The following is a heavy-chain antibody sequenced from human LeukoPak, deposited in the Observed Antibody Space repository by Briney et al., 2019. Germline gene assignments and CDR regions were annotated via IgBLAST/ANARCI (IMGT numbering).Heavy chain of an antibody. CDR3: AKALLGYYYDSSGYCDY. Sequence: GGSLRLSCAASGFTFSSYAMSWVRQAPGEGPEWVSAIVGSGDSTYYADSVKGRFTISRDNSKNTLYLQMNSLRAEDAAVYYCAKALLGYYYDSSGYCDYWGQGTLVTVSS. V-gene: IGHV3-23*01. J-gene: IGHJ4*02. CDR1: GFTFSSYA. CDR2: IVGSGDST. D-gene: IGHD3-22*01.